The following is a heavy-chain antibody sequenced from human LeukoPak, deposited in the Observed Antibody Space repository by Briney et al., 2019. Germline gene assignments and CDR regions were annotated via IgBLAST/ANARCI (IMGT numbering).Heavy chain of an antibody. J-gene: IGHJ4*02. D-gene: IGHD3-22*01. CDR1: GYSISSGYY. Sequence: PSETLSLTCAVSGYSISSGYYWGWIRQPPGKGLEWIGSIYHSGNTYYNPSLKSRVTISVDTSKNQFSLKLSSVTAADTAVYYCARDRRGYDSSGYYQNFDYWGQGTLVTVSS. CDR3: ARDRRGYDSSGYYQNFDY. CDR2: IYHSGNT. V-gene: IGHV4-38-2*02.